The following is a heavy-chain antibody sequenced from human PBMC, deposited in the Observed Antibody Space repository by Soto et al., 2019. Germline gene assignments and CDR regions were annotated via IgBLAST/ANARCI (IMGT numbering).Heavy chain of an antibody. J-gene: IGHJ4*02. CDR1: GFNFDDYA. V-gene: IGHV3-9*01. CDR3: ARRPSSSGWPFDY. D-gene: IGHD6-25*01. Sequence: EVQLVESGGGLVQPGRSLRLSCASSGFNFDDYAMHWVRQAPGKGLEWVSGISWNSDNVVYGDSVKGRFTISRDNAKNSLYLQMNTLRAEDTALYYCARRPSSSGWPFDYWGQGTLVTVS. CDR2: ISWNSDNV.